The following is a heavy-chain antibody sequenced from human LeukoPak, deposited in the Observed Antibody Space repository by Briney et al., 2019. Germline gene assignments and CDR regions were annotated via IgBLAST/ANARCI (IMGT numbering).Heavy chain of an antibody. Sequence: PETLSLTCAVSGGSIGDSYWWTWVRQPPGKGLEWIGEIYHDGSTNYNPSLKGRVTISLDKSKNQFSLKLNSMTAADTAVYYCARDPPRSGLNLDYWGQGTLVTVSS. CDR2: IYHDGST. J-gene: IGHJ4*02. V-gene: IGHV4-4*03. CDR1: GGSIGDSYW. D-gene: IGHD3-10*01. CDR3: ARDPPRSGLNLDY.